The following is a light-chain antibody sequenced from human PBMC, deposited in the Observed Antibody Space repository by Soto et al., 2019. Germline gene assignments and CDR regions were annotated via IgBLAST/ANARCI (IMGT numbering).Light chain of an antibody. CDR1: QSVGSSN. J-gene: IGKJ5*01. V-gene: IGKV3-20*01. CDR2: DAS. CDR3: QQYGSSPIT. Sequence: DIVLTQSPGTLSLSPGARAPLSCRASQSVGSSNLAWYQQKPGQAPRLLIYDASSRASGISDRFSGSGSGTDFTLTISGLEPEDFGVYYCQQYGSSPITFGQGTRLEIK.